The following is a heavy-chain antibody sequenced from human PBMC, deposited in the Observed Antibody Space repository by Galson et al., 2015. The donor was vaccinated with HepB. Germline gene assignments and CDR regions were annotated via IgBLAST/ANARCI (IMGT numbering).Heavy chain of an antibody. J-gene: IGHJ6*03. D-gene: IGHD6-13*01. CDR3: AKDVRAGYYYMDV. Sequence: SLRLSCAASGFTVSSNYMTWVRQAPGKELEWVSVINNSGGSTYYPDSVKGRFTISRDNSKNTLYLQMNSLRAEDTAVYYCAKDVRAGYYYMDVWGKGTTVTVSS. CDR2: INNSGGST. CDR1: GFTVSSNY. V-gene: IGHV3-23*01.